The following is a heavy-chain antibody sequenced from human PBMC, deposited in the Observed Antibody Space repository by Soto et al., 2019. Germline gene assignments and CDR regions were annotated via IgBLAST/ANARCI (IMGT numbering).Heavy chain of an antibody. CDR3: AKYVRFGVAYTVFDY. V-gene: IGHV3-23*01. Sequence: GGSLRLSCAASGFTFSSYAMSWVRQAPGKGLEWVSAISGSGGSTYYADSVKGRFTISRDNSKNTLYLQMNSLRAEDTAVYYCAKYVRFGVAYTVFDYWGQGTLVTVSS. CDR1: GFTFSSYA. D-gene: IGHD3-3*01. J-gene: IGHJ4*02. CDR2: ISGSGGST.